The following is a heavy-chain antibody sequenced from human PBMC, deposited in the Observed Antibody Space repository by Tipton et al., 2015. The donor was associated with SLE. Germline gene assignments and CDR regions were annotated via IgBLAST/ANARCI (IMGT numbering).Heavy chain of an antibody. CDR1: GGSFSGYY. CDR3: ARDGVGKSGPGYFQH. CDR2: IYYSGST. J-gene: IGHJ1*01. D-gene: IGHD6-25*01. V-gene: IGHV4-34*01. Sequence: TLSLTCAVYGGSFSGYYWGWIRQPPGKGLEWIGRIYYSGSTYYNPSLKSRVTISVDTSKNQFSLKLSSVTAADTAVYYCARDGVGKSGPGYFQHWGQGTLVTVSS.